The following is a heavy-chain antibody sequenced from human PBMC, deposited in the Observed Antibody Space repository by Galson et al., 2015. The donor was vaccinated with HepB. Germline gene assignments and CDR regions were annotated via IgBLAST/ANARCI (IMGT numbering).Heavy chain of an antibody. V-gene: IGHV3-30*04. D-gene: IGHD1-20*01. J-gene: IGHJ6*02. CDR3: ARILYNWNLNYYYGMDV. CDR2: ISNDGRNK. Sequence: SLRLSCAASGFTFSAYAIHWVRQAPGKGLEWVAFISNDGRNKYYADSVKGRFTISRANSKNTLYLQMNSLRPEDTAVYYCARILYNWNLNYYYGMDVWGQGTTVTVSS. CDR1: GFTFSAYA.